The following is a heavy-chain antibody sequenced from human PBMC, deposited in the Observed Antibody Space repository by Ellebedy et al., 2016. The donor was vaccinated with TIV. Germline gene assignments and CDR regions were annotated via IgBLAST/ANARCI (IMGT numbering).Heavy chain of an antibody. CDR3: AKSGDTTMALDASDI. J-gene: IGHJ3*02. CDR2: ISASGGAT. CDR1: GFIFINYA. Sequence: GGSLRLSXAASGFIFINYAMSWVRQAPGKGLEWVPGISASGGATYYADSLKGRFTFSGDNSKNTLYLQMNSLRAEDTAIYYCAKSGDTTMALDASDIWGQGTMVTVSS. V-gene: IGHV3-23*01. D-gene: IGHD5-18*01.